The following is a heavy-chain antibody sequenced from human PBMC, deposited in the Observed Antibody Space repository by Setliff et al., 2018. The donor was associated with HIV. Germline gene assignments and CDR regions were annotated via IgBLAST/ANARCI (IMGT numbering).Heavy chain of an antibody. Sequence: KTSETLSLTCAVYGGSFSGYYWTWIRQPPGKGLEWIGEINHSGSTNYNPSRKSRVTISIDTFKNQFSLNMSSVTAADTAVYYCARGKQWLPHVYWGQGTLVTV. V-gene: IGHV4-34*01. CDR2: INHSGST. CDR1: GGSFSGYY. D-gene: IGHD6-19*01. CDR3: ARGKQWLPHVY. J-gene: IGHJ4*01.